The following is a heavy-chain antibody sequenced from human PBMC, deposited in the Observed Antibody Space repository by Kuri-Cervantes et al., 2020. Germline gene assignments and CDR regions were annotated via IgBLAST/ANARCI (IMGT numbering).Heavy chain of an antibody. CDR2: IKEDGSVK. J-gene: IGHJ6*03. V-gene: IGHV3-7*01. D-gene: IGHD3-3*01. CDR3: ARAQAITIFGVAYYYYYYMDV. CDR1: GFTFSTYW. Sequence: GGSLRLSCSASGFTFSTYWMDWVRQAPGKGLQWVASIKEDGSVKDYVDSVKGRFTISRDNAKNSLYLQMNSLRAEDTAVYYCARAQAITIFGVAYYYYYYMDVWGKGTTVTVSS.